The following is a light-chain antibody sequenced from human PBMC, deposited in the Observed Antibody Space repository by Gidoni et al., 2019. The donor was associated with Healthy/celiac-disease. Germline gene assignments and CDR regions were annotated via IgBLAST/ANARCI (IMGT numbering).Light chain of an antibody. V-gene: IGKV3-11*01. CDR3: QQRSNWPT. CDR1: QSVSSY. Sequence: EIVLTQSPATLSLSPGERATLPCRASQSVSSYLAWYQQTPGQAPRLLIYDASNRATGIPARLSGSGSGTDFTLTISSLEPEDFAVYYCQQRSNWPTFGGGTKVEIK. CDR2: DAS. J-gene: IGKJ4*01.